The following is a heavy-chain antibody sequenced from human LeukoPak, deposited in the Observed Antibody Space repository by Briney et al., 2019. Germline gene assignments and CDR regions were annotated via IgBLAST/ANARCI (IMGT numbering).Heavy chain of an antibody. V-gene: IGHV3-66*01. J-gene: IGHJ3*02. CDR2: LYSGGNT. CDR1: GFTVNTNY. D-gene: IGHD3-22*01. Sequence: PGGSLRLSCAASGFTVNTNYMSWVRQAPGKVLEWVSILYSGGNTYYADSVKGRFTISRDNSKNTLYLQMNSLRAEDTAVYYCVRYHYDTSGHYVNDAFDIWGQGTMVTVSS. CDR3: VRYHYDTSGHYVNDAFDI.